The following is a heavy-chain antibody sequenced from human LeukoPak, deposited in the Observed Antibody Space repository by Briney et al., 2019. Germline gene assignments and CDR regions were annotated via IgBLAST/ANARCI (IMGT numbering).Heavy chain of an antibody. CDR2: IKQDGSEK. J-gene: IGHJ5*02. V-gene: IGHV3-7*01. Sequence: GGSLRLSCAASGFTFSSYWMSWVRQAPGKGLEWVANIKQDGSEKYYVDSVKGRFTISRDNAKNSLYLQMNSLRAEDTAVYYCARGPSEDFWSGNGGNWFDPWGQGTLVSVSS. CDR1: GFTFSSYW. CDR3: ARGPSEDFWSGNGGNWFDP. D-gene: IGHD3-3*01.